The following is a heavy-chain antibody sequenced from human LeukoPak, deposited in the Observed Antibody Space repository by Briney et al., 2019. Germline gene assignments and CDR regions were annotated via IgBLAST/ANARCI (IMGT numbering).Heavy chain of an antibody. Sequence: PSATLSLTCTVSGCSISSRSCYWGWIRQPPGKGLEWIWSIYYSGSTYYNTSLKSRVTISVDTSKNQFSLKLSSVTAADTAVYYCARLLGGSAYYYYMDVWGKGTTVTISS. D-gene: IGHD3-10*01. CDR1: GCSISSRSCY. V-gene: IGHV4-39*01. CDR2: IYYSGST. CDR3: ARLLGGSAYYYYMDV. J-gene: IGHJ6*03.